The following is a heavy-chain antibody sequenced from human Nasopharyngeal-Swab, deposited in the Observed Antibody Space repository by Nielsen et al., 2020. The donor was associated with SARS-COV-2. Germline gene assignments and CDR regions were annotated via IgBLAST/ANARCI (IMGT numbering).Heavy chain of an antibody. J-gene: IGHJ4*02. CDR2: ISSTSSTI. V-gene: IGHV3-48*04. D-gene: IGHD1-26*01. CDR1: GFTFSSYS. CDR3: VRDPLGMVGAHIDY. Sequence: GGSLRLSCAASGFTFSSYSMNWVRQAPGKGLEWVSYISSTSSTIYYADSVKGRFTISRDNAKNSLYLQMDSLRAEDTAVYYCVRDPLGMVGAHIDYWGQGTLVTISS.